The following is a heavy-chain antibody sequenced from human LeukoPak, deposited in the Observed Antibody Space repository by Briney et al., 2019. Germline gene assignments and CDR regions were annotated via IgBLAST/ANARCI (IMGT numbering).Heavy chain of an antibody. V-gene: IGHV3-7*04. CDR1: GFTFSSYW. CDR2: IKEDGSEK. J-gene: IGHJ4*02. CDR3: ARDLATMDPGVDY. D-gene: IGHD3-10*01. Sequence: PGGSLRLSCAASGFTFSSYWMSWVRQAPGKGLEWVANIKEDGSEKYHVDSVKGRFTISRDNAKNSLYLQMNGLRAEDTAVYYCARDLATMDPGVDYWGQGILVTVSS.